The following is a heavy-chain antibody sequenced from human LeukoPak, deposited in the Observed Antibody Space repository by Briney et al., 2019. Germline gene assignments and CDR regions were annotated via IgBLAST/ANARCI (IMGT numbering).Heavy chain of an antibody. Sequence: SETLSLTCTVSGGSISSYYWSWIRQPPGKGLEWTGYIYYSGSTNYNPSLKSRVTISVDTSKNQFSLKLSSVTAADTAVYYCAKVGRSSGDWGQGTMVTVSS. CDR1: GGSISSYY. V-gene: IGHV4-59*01. D-gene: IGHD3-10*01. J-gene: IGHJ3*01. CDR3: AKVGRSSGD. CDR2: IYYSGST.